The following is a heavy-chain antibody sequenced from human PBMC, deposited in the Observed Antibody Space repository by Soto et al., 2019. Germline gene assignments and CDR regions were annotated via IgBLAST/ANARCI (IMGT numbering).Heavy chain of an antibody. D-gene: IGHD3-10*01. V-gene: IGHV3-33*01. Sequence: GGSLRLSWAASGFTFSSYGMRWVRQAPGKGLEWVAVIWYDGSNKYYADSVKGRFTISRDNSKNTLYLQMNSLRAEDTAVYYCARDEYYGSGSYLYYYSYMDVWGKGTTVTVSS. CDR3: ARDEYYGSGSYLYYYSYMDV. CDR1: GFTFSSYG. J-gene: IGHJ6*03. CDR2: IWYDGSNK.